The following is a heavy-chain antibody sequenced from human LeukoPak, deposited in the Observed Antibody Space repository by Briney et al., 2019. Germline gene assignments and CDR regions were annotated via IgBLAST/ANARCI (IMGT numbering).Heavy chain of an antibody. Sequence: ASVKVSCKASGYTFTSYGISWVRQAPGQGLEWMGWISAYNGNTNYAQKLQGRVTMTTDTSTSTAYMELRSLRSDDTAVYYCARDFYSGSSHDAFDIWGQGTMVTVSS. J-gene: IGHJ3*02. CDR1: GYTFTSYG. D-gene: IGHD1-26*01. V-gene: IGHV1-18*01. CDR2: ISAYNGNT. CDR3: ARDFYSGSSHDAFDI.